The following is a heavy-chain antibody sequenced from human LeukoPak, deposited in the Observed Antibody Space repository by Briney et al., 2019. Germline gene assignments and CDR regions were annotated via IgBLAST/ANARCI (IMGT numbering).Heavy chain of an antibody. V-gene: IGHV3-48*03. CDR3: AAKERTQSDFDY. D-gene: IGHD1-14*01. CDR2: ISSSGTTV. CDR1: GFTFRDYE. Sequence: GGSLRLSCAASGFTFRDYEMNWARQAPGKGLEWVSYISSSGTTVYYPDSVKGRFSISRDNAKNSLYLQMNSLRAEDTAAYFCAAKERTQSDFDYWGQGTLVTVSS. J-gene: IGHJ4*02.